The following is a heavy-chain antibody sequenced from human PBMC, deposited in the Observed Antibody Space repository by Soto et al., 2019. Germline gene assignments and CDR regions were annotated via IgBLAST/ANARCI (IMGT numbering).Heavy chain of an antibody. J-gene: IGHJ6*02. Sequence: PGESLKISCKGSGYSFTSYWISWVRQMPGKGLEWMGRIDPSDSYTNYSPSFQGLVTISADKSISTAYLQWSSLRASDTAMYYCAGTPGIAAAEDYYYSMDVWGQGTTVTVSS. D-gene: IGHD6-13*01. CDR3: AGTPGIAAAEDYYYSMDV. CDR2: IDPSDSYT. CDR1: GYSFTSYW. V-gene: IGHV5-10-1*01.